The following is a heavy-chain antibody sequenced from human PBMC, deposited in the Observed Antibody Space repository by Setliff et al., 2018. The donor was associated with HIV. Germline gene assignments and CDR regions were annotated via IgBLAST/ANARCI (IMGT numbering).Heavy chain of an antibody. Sequence: PGGSPRLSCTASGFTFRNFWMNWVRQAPGKGLEWVANIKEDGSKKNYVDSVKGRFTISRDNANNSLFLQMNSLTAEDTAIYYCTIGHYRSGWGQGTQVTVSS. CDR2: IKEDGSKK. CDR3: TIGHYRSG. V-gene: IGHV3-7*03. D-gene: IGHD3-10*01. J-gene: IGHJ4*02. CDR1: GFTFRNFW.